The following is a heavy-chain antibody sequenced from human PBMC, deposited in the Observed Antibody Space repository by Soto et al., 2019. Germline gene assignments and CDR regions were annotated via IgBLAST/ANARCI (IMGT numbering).Heavy chain of an antibody. CDR2: IIPILGIA. V-gene: IGHV1-69*04. CDR3: ARDVGRMVRGVIITSSWFDP. J-gene: IGHJ5*02. Sequence: SVKVSCKASGGTFSSYTISWVRQAPGQGLEWMGRIIPILGIANYAQKFQGRVTITADKSTSTAYMELSSLRSEDTAVYYCARDVGRMVRGVIITSSWFDPWGQGTLVTVSS. CDR1: GGTFSSYT. D-gene: IGHD3-10*01.